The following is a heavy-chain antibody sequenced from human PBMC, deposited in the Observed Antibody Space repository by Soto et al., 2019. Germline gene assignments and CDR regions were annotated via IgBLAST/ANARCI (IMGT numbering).Heavy chain of an antibody. D-gene: IGHD3-9*01. V-gene: IGHV3-53*01. J-gene: IGHJ6*02. CDR3: ARSTYYDILTGSYYYYAMDV. CDR2: IYSEGTP. CDR1: GFTVGSNY. Sequence: GGSLRLSCAASGFTVGSNYMSWVRQAPGKGLEWVSVIYSEGTPYYADSVKSRFTISRENSNNTLYLHMNNLRAEDTAVYYCARSTYYDILTGSYYYYAMDVWGQGTTVTVSS.